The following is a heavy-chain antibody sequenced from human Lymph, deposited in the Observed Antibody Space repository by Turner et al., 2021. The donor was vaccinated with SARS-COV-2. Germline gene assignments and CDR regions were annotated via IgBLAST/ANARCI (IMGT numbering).Heavy chain of an antibody. D-gene: IGHD3-10*01. CDR3: ARDSSGSGTLDY. J-gene: IGHJ4*02. CDR1: GFTFNNYP. V-gene: IGHV3-30-3*01. Sequence: QVQLVESGGGVVQPGRSLRLSCAASGFTFNNYPMHWVRQAPGKGLEWVAVISYDGSNIYYADSVKGRFTISRDNSKNTLYLQMNSLRAEDTAVYYCARDSSGSGTLDYWGQGTLVTVSS. CDR2: ISYDGSNI.